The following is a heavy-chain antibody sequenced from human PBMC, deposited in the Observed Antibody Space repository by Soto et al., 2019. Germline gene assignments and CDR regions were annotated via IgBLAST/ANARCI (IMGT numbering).Heavy chain of an antibody. V-gene: IGHV4-59*01. D-gene: IGHD2-15*01. J-gene: IGHJ6*02. CDR2: IYYSGST. CDR3: ARDMGTYCSGGSCYARGAYYYYGMDV. Sequence: QVQLQESGPGLVKPSETLSLTCTVSGGSISSYYWSWIRQPPGKGLEWIGYIYYSGSTNYNPSLKSRVTISEDTSKNQFSLKLSSVTAADTAVYYCARDMGTYCSGGSCYARGAYYYYGMDVWGQGTTVTVSS. CDR1: GGSISSYY.